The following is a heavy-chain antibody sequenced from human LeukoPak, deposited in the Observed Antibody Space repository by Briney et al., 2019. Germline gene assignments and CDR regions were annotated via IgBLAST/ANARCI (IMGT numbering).Heavy chain of an antibody. J-gene: IGHJ4*02. CDR3: AGEVAAGFRFDY. Sequence: SETLSLTCSVSGGSMSSYDWSWIRQAPGKGLEWIGYIYYSVSTGYNPSLQRRVTISLDKSKNQFSLRLRSVIAADTSVYYCAGEVAAGFRFDYWGQGTLVTVSS. V-gene: IGHV4-59*08. CDR1: GGSMSSYD. D-gene: IGHD6-13*01. CDR2: IYYSVST.